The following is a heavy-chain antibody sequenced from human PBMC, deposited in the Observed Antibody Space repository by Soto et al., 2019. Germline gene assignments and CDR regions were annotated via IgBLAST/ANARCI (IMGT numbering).Heavy chain of an antibody. CDR3: SCIVRGGYHLYF. CDR1: GGSISSGGYS. D-gene: IGHD3-22*01. Sequence: NLSLTCTVSGGSISSGGYSCSWVRQHPGKGLEWLGYIYYSVSTYYNPSLKSRVTISVDTSKNQFSLKRSSVTAADTAVYYFSCIVRGGYHLYFWSQGTLLIVSA. V-gene: IGHV4-31*02. J-gene: IGHJ4*01. CDR2: IYYSVST.